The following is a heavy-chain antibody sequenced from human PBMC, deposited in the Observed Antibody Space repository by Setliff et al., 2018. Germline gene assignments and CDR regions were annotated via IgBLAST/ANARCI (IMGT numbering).Heavy chain of an antibody. CDR1: GGSFDTYY. J-gene: IGHJ3*02. Sequence: LTCDVYGGSFDTYYWSWIRQPPGKGLEWFGEINHSGSGDYNPSFKGRVTISVDTSKKQFSLTLTSVTAADTALYYCRQAVVGRDVFDIWG. CDR3: RQAVVGRDVFDI. CDR2: INHSGSG. D-gene: IGHD1-1*01. V-gene: IGHV4-34*01.